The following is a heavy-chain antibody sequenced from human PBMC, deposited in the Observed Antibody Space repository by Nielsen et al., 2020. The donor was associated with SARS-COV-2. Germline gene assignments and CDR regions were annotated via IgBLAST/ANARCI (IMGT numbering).Heavy chain of an antibody. CDR2: IVVGSGYT. CDR3: AAESRWSGMDV. V-gene: IGHV1-58*02. CDR1: GFTFTSSA. J-gene: IGHJ6*02. D-gene: IGHD2-15*01. Sequence: SVKVSCKASGFTFTSSATQWVRQARGQRLEWIGWIVVGSGYTNYAQKFQERVTITRDMSTSTAYMELSNLRFDDTAIYYCAAESRWSGMDVWGQGTTVTVSS.